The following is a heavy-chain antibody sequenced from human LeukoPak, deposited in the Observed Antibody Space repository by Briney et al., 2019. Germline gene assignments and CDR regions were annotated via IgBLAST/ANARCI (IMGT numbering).Heavy chain of an antibody. CDR3: ARVSWWFGPEFDY. V-gene: IGHV4-31*03. CDR1: GGSISSGDYY. D-gene: IGHD3-10*01. CDR2: IYYSGST. J-gene: IGHJ4*02. Sequence: SETLSLTCTVSGGSISSGDYYWSWIRQHPGKGLEWIGYIYYSGSTYYNPSLKSRVTISVDTSKNQFSLKLSSVTAADTAVYYCARVSWWFGPEFDYWGQGTLVTVSS.